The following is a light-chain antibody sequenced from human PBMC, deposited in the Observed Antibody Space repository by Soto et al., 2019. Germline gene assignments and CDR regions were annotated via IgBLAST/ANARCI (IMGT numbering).Light chain of an antibody. V-gene: IGKV3-11*01. J-gene: IGKJ5*01. Sequence: EIVMTQSPATLSLSPGERATVSCRSSLSVSSDLAWYRQKPGQAPRLLIYDASNRATDIPARFSGSGSGTDFTLTISSLEPEDFAVYYCQQRSNWPPITFGQGTRLEIK. CDR2: DAS. CDR3: QQRSNWPPIT. CDR1: LSVSSD.